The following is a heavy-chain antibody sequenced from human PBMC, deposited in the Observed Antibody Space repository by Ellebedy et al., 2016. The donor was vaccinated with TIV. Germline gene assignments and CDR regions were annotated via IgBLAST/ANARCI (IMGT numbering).Heavy chain of an antibody. CDR1: GGSISGYY. CDR3: ARHSTVTTIGT. Sequence: MPGGSLRLSCTVSGGSISGYYWGWIRQPPGKGLEWIGYIYYSGITDYNPSLRSRVIISVYTSKNQLSLKLSSVTAADAAMYYCARHSTVTTIGTWGQGALVTVSS. CDR2: IYYSGIT. J-gene: IGHJ5*02. V-gene: IGHV4-59*08. D-gene: IGHD4-17*01.